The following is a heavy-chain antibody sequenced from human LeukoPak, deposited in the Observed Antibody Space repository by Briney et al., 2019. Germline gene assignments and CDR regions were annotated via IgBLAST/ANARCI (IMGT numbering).Heavy chain of an antibody. D-gene: IGHD6-19*01. CDR1: GYTFTSYG. Sequence: GASVKVSCKASGYTFTSYGISWVRQAPGQGLEWMGWISAYNGNTNYAQKLQGRVTMTTDTSTSTAYMELRSLRSDDTAVYYCARDLTLGEPGIAVAGTDYWGQGTLVTVSS. J-gene: IGHJ4*02. CDR2: ISAYNGNT. V-gene: IGHV1-18*01. CDR3: ARDLTLGEPGIAVAGTDY.